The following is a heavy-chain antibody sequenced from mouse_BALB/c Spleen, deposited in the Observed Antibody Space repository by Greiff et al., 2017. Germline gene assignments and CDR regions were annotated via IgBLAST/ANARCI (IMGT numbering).Heavy chain of an antibody. J-gene: IGHJ4*01. Sequence: QVQLKESGAELARPGASVKMSCKASGYTFTSYTMHWVKQRPGQGLEWIGYINPSSGYTNYNQKFKDKATLTADKSSSTAYMQLSSLTSEDSAVYYCARRVYAHYAMDYWGQGTSVTVSS. CDR2: INPSSGYT. V-gene: IGHV1-4*01. D-gene: IGHD1-1*01. CDR3: ARRVYAHYAMDY. CDR1: GYTFTSYT.